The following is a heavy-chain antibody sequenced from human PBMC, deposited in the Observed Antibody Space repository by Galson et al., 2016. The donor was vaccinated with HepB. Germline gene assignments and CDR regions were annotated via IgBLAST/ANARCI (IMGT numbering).Heavy chain of an antibody. CDR2: IYYSGST. J-gene: IGHJ3*02. D-gene: IGHD5-24*01. V-gene: IGHV4-59*02. CDR3: ARHAERWLQRAFDI. CDR1: GGSVGTSY. Sequence: SETLSLTCSVSGGSVGTSYWSWIRQPPGKTLEWIGYIYYSGSTTYNPSLRSRVTLSMDTDTSTPPFSLKLTSVTAADTAVYSCARHAERWLQRAFDIWGRGTMVNVSS.